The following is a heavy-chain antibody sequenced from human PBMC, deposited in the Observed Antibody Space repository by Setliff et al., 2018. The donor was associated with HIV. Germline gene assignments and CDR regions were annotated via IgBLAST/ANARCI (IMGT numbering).Heavy chain of an antibody. CDR1: GFTFSNAW. D-gene: IGHD6-13*01. CDR2: IKSIGDGETT. Sequence: GGSLSLSCAASGFTFSNAWMNWVRQAPGKGLEWVGRIKSIGDGETTDYAAPVKGRFTISRDDSKNTLYLQLNNLETEDTAFYYCSTRLRWSPEKIDYWGQVTRVTVSS. J-gene: IGHJ4*02. V-gene: IGHV3-15*01. CDR3: STRLRWSPEKIDY.